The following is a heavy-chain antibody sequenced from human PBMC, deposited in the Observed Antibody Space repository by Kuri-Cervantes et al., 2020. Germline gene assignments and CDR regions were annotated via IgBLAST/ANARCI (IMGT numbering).Heavy chain of an antibody. CDR3: ARGVWMVRGVIILGWDY. V-gene: IGHV4-39*01. CDR1: GDSITSDTYY. CDR2: IYHGGSS. D-gene: IGHD3-10*01. Sequence: GSLRLSCTVSGDSITSDTYYWAWIRQPPGKGLEWIGSIYHGGSSYYNPSLKSRVTISVDTSKNQFSLKMTSVTAADTAVYYCARGVWMVRGVIILGWDYWGQGTLVTVSS. J-gene: IGHJ4*02.